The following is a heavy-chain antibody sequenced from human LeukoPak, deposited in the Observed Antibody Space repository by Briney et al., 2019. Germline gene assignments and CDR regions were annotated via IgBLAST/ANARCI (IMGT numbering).Heavy chain of an antibody. CDR2: IYHSGST. CDR3: ARVGDGDYWYFDL. Sequence: SETLSLTCAVSGGSISSGGYSWRWIRQPPGKGLEWIGYIYHSGSTYYNPSLKSRVTISVDRSKNQFSLKLSSVTAADTAVYYCARVGDGDYWYFDLWGRGTLVTVSS. J-gene: IGHJ2*01. CDR1: GGSISSGGYS. V-gene: IGHV4-30-2*01. D-gene: IGHD4-17*01.